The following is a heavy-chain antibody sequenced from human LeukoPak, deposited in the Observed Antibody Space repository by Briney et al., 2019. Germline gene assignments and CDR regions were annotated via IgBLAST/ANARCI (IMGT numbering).Heavy chain of an antibody. V-gene: IGHV4-59*08. CDR1: GASISSYY. J-gene: IGHJ5*02. CDR3: ASTPYSSSRKGWFDP. Sequence: PSETLSLTCTVSGASISSYYWSWIRQPPGKGLEWIGYIYYSGSTNYNPSLKSRVTISVDTSKNQFSLKLSSVTAADTAVYYCASTPYSSSRKGWFDPWGQGTLVTVSS. CDR2: IYYSGST. D-gene: IGHD6-13*01.